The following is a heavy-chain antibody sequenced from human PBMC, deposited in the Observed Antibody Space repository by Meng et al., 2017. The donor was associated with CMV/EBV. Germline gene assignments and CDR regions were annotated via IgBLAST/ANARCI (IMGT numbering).Heavy chain of an antibody. V-gene: IGHV1-69*05. CDR2: IIPIFGTA. CDR3: ARERGYSYGPYAFDI. D-gene: IGHD5-18*01. J-gene: IGHJ3*02. CDR1: GGTFSSYA. Sequence: SVKVSCKASGGTFSSYAISWVRQAPGQGLEWMGGIIPIFGTANYAQKFQGRVTITTDESTSTAYMELSSLRSEDTAVYYCARERGYSYGPYAFDIWGQGTMVTVSS.